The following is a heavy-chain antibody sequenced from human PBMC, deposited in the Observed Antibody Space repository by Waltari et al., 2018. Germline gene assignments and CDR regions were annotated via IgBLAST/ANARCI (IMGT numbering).Heavy chain of an antibody. CDR2: IKQDGSEK. V-gene: IGHV3-7*01. CDR1: GFTFSSYW. CDR3: ARSPAPYYYYGMDV. Sequence: EVQLVESGGGLVQPGGSLRLSCAASGFTFSSYWMSWVRQAPGKGLEWVANIKQDGSEKYYVDSVKGRFTISRDNAKNSLYLQMNSLRAEDTAVYYCARSPAPYYYYGMDVWGQGTTVIVSS. D-gene: IGHD6-25*01. J-gene: IGHJ6*02.